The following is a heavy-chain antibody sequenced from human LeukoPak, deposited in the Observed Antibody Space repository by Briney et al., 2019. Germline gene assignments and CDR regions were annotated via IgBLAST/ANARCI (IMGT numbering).Heavy chain of an antibody. CDR1: GYTLTELS. CDR3: ATDPSRGGLFDY. V-gene: IGHV1-24*01. CDR2: FDPEDGET. D-gene: IGHD3-16*01. Sequence: GASVKVPCKVSGYTLTELSMHWVRQAPGKGLEWMGGFDPEDGETIYAQKFQGRVTMTEDTSTDTAYMELSSLRSEDTAVYYCATDPSRGGLFDYWGQGTLVTVSS. J-gene: IGHJ4*02.